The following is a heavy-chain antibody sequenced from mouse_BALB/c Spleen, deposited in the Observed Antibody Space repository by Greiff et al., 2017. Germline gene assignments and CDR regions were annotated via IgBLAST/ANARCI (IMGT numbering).Heavy chain of an antibody. V-gene: IGHV5-6-5*01. CDR1: GFTFSSYA. D-gene: IGHD1-2*01. CDR3: ARALRLRDYAMDY. J-gene: IGHJ4*01. Sequence: EVKLVESGGGLVKPGGSLKLSCAASGFTFSSYAMSWVRQTPEKRLEWVASISSGGSTYYPDSVKGRFTISRDNARNILYLQMSSLRSEDTAMYYCARALRLRDYAMDYWGQGTSVTVSS. CDR2: ISSGGST.